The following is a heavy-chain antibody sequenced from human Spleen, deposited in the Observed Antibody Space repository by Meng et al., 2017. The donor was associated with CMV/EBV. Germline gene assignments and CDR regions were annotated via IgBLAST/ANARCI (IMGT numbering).Heavy chain of an antibody. CDR2: ISSDVSAT. V-gene: IGHV3-74*01. Sequence: GGSLRLSCVASGFSLTGYWMHWVRQTPGTGLVWLSSISSDVSATRNADSVKGRFIISRDNAKNTLYLQMDSLRADDSAVYYCARGTNDWSGVDYWGQGSPVTVSS. CDR3: ARGTNDWSGVDY. D-gene: IGHD3-9*01. J-gene: IGHJ4*02. CDR1: GFSLTGYW.